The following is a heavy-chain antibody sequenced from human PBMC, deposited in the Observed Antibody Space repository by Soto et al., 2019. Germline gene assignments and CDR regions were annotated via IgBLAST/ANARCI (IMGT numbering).Heavy chain of an antibody. V-gene: IGHV1-69*06. J-gene: IGHJ4*02. Sequence: QVQLVQSGAEAKKPGSSVKVSCKTSGGTFSSYAISWVRQAPGQGLEWMGGIVPLFRTTNYAQKFQGRVTITADTSTYTVYMELSSLRSEDTAIYYCARGGSGYTWFNEFWGQGTLVTVSS. D-gene: IGHD3-22*01. CDR1: GGTFSSYA. CDR2: IVPLFRTT. CDR3: ARGGSGYTWFNEF.